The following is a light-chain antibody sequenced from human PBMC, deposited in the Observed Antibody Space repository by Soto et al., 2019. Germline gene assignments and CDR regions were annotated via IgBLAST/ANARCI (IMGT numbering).Light chain of an antibody. CDR2: KAS. CDR3: QQYNPSRT. J-gene: IGKJ1*01. CDR1: QSISSW. Sequence: DIQMTQSPSTLSASVGDRVTITCRASQSISSWLAWYQQKPGKAPKLLIYKASSLESGVPSRFSGSGSGTEFTLTISILQPDDFATYYCQQYNPSRTFGQGTKVEIK. V-gene: IGKV1-5*03.